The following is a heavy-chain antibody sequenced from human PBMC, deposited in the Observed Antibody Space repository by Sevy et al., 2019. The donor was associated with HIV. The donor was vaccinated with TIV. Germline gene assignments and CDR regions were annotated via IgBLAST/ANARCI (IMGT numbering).Heavy chain of an antibody. D-gene: IGHD6-19*01. Sequence: GGSLRLSCAASGFTFSSYGMHWVRQAPGKGLEWVAVISYDGSNKYYADSVKGRFTISKDKSKNTLYLQMNSLRVEDTAVYYCAKDPNKYSSGWYEGPAYWRQGTLVTVSS. CDR1: GFTFSSYG. J-gene: IGHJ4*02. CDR2: ISYDGSNK. CDR3: AKDPNKYSSGWYEGPAY. V-gene: IGHV3-30*18.